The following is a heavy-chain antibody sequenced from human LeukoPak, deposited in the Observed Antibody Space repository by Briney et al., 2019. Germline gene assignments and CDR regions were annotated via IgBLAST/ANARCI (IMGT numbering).Heavy chain of an antibody. D-gene: IGHD3-10*01. CDR1: GFTFSNYA. V-gene: IGHV3-23*01. J-gene: IGHJ4*02. CDR3: AKPHYSGSGSHSREDY. CDR2: ISGSGDDT. Sequence: GGSLRLSCAASGFTFSNYAMTWVRQAPGKGLECVSAISGSGDDTYYADSVKGRFTISRDNSKITVYLQMSSLRAEDTAVYYCAKPHYSGSGSHSREDYWGQGTLVTVSS.